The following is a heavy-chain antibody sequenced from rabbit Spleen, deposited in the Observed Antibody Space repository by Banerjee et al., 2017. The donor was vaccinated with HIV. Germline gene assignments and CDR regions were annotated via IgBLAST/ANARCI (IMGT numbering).Heavy chain of an antibody. V-gene: IGHV1S45*01. D-gene: IGHD7-1*01. CDR3: ARDTGTSFSSYGMDL. CDR1: GFSFSSGYW. J-gene: IGHJ6*01. CDR2: TYVGNVVSS. Sequence: QEQLMESGGDLVKPGASLALTCKASGFSFSSGYWMCWVRQTPGKGLELIGCTYVGNVVSSYYASWVKGRFTISKTSSTTVTMQMTSLTVADTATYFCARDTGTSFSSYGMDLWGPGTLVTVS.